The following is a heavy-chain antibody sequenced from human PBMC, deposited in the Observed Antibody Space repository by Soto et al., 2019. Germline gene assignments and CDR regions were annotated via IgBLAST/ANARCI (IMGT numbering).Heavy chain of an antibody. CDR3: ARPESFIAAAGDEVDY. J-gene: IGHJ4*02. D-gene: IGHD6-13*01. Sequence: SETLSLTCAVSGYSISSGYYWGWIRQPPGNGLEWIGSIYHSGSTYYNPSLKSRVTISVDTSKNQFSLKLSSVTAADTAVYYCARPESFIAAAGDEVDYGGQGALVTVSS. V-gene: IGHV4-38-2*01. CDR1: GYSISSGYY. CDR2: IYHSGST.